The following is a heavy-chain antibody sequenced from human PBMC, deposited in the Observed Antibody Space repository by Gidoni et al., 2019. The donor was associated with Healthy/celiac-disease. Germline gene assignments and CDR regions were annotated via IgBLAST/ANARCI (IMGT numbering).Heavy chain of an antibody. V-gene: IGHV3-48*03. CDR2: ISSSGSTI. CDR1: GFTFSSYE. CDR3: ARGKDAYCSGGSCYGEMA. J-gene: IGHJ5*02. Sequence: EVQLVESGGGLVQPGGSLRLSCAASGFTFSSYEMNWVRQAPGRGLEWVSYISSSGSTIYYADSVKGRFTISRDNAKNSLYLQMNSLKAEDTAVYYCARGKDAYCSGGSCYGEMAWGQGTLVTVSS. D-gene: IGHD2-15*01.